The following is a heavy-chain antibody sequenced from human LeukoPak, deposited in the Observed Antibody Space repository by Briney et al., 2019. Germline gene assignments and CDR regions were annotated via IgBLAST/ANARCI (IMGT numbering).Heavy chain of an antibody. J-gene: IGHJ4*02. Sequence: GGSLRLSCAASGFTVSSSCMSWVRQAPGRGLEWVSIIYSSGSTFYADSVKGRFTISRDNSKNTLYLQMNSLRTEDTAVYYCARATDWLFDHWGQGTLVTVSS. CDR3: ARATDWLFDH. CDR2: IYSSGST. D-gene: IGHD3-9*01. CDR1: GFTVSSSC. V-gene: IGHV3-66*03.